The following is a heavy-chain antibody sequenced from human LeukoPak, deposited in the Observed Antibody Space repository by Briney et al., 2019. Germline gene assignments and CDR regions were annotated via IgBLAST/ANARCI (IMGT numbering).Heavy chain of an antibody. CDR1: GGSIRGYY. V-gene: IGHV4-59*01. D-gene: IGHD3-10*01. CDR2: IYSSGST. CDR3: ARVFDSGSQAYFYYMDV. J-gene: IGHJ6*03. Sequence: SETLSLTCNVSGGSIRGYYWSWIRQPPGKGLEWIGYIYSSGSTNYNPSLKSRVTMSVDTSKNQFSLKVSSVTAADTTVYYCARVFDSGSQAYFYYMDVWGRGTTVTISS.